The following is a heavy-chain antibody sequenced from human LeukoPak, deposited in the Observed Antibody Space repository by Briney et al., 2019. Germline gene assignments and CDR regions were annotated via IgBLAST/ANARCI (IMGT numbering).Heavy chain of an antibody. CDR2: IRSDGGEE. CDR1: GFTFSNYG. Sequence: PGGSLRLSCATSGFTFSNYGMHWVRQAPGKGLEWVSFIRSDGGEEYYADSVKGRFTISRDNSKNTLYLQMSSLRPEDTAIYYCAKDQAGGWGQGTLVTVSS. CDR3: AKDQAGG. J-gene: IGHJ4*02. V-gene: IGHV3-30*02. D-gene: IGHD4-23*01.